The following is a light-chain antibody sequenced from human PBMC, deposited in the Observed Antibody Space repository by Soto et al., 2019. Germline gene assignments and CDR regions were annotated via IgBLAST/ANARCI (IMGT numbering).Light chain of an antibody. J-gene: IGLJ3*02. V-gene: IGLV2-11*01. CDR3: CSYAGSYTQWV. CDR1: SSDVGGYNY. Sequence: QSVLTQPHSVSGSPGQSVTVSCTGSSSDVGGYNYVSWYQQHPGKAPKLMIYDVNKRPSGVPDRFSGSKSGNTASLSISGLQAEDDADYYCCSYAGSYTQWVFGGGTKVTVL. CDR2: DVN.